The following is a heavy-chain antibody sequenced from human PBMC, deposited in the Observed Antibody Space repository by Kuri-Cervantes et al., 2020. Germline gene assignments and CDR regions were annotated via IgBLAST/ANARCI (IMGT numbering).Heavy chain of an antibody. V-gene: IGHV3-53*01. D-gene: IGHD3-10*01. CDR3: ARSMWFGEFGFYYYYGMDV. CDR1: GLTVSSNY. J-gene: IGHJ6*02. CDR2: IYSGDT. Sequence: GESLKISCAASGLTVSSNYMSWVRQAPGRGLEWVSIIYSGDTYYTDSVKGRFAISRDNSKNTLYLQMNSLRAEDTAVYYCARSMWFGEFGFYYYYGMDVWGQGTTVTVSS.